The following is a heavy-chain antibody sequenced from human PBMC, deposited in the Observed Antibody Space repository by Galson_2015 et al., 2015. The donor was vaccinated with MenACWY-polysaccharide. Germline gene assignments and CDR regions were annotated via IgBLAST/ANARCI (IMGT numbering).Heavy chain of an antibody. V-gene: IGHV3-53*01. CDR1: GFPVSGSY. CDR2: IFSSAST. Sequence: SLRLSCAGSGFPVSGSYMSWVRQAPGKGLQWVSVIFSSASTYYADSVKGRFTIPRDSSTDMVFLQMDSLRVDDTAVYYCARARTVVIPNLPHYYFYMDVWGNGTTVTVSS. J-gene: IGHJ6*03. D-gene: IGHD3-22*01. CDR3: ARARTVVIPNLPHYYFYMDV.